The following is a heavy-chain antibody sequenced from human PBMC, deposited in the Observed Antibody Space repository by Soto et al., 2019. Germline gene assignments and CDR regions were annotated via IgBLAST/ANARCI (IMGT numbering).Heavy chain of an antibody. V-gene: IGHV1-8*01. CDR1: GYTFTSYD. J-gene: IGHJ6*02. D-gene: IGHD3-10*01. CDR3: ARTAYYYGSGSYYNPYGMDV. CDR2: MNPNSGNT. Sequence: QVQLVQSGAEVKKPGASVKVSCKASGYTFTSYDINWVRQATGQGLEWMGWMNPNSGNTGYAQKFQGRVTMTRNTSISTAYMEVSSLRSEDTAVYYCARTAYYYGSGSYYNPYGMDVWGQGTTVTVSS.